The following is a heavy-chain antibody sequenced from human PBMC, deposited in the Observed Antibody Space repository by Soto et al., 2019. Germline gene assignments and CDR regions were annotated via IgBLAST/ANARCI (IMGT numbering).Heavy chain of an antibody. V-gene: IGHV3-48*02. CDR1: GFTFSSYS. CDR3: ARVPIPDPYGSQDDY. J-gene: IGHJ4*02. Sequence: GGSLRLSCAASGFTFSSYSMNWVRQAPGKGLEWVSYISSSSSTIYYADSVKGRFTISRDNAKNSLYLQMNSLRDEDTAVYYCARVPIPDPYGSQDDYWGQGTLVTVSS. D-gene: IGHD6-19*01. CDR2: ISSSSSTI.